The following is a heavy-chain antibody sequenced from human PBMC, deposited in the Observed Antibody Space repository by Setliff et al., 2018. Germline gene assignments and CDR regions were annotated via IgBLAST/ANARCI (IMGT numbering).Heavy chain of an antibody. CDR1: GGSMGSYY. CDR3: ASVRITPYCMDV. V-gene: IGHV4-4*07. Sequence: TSETLSLTCTVSGGSMGSYYWTWIRQSAGKGLEWIGRVYTTGSTTFNPSLNSRVTMSLDKSKTQFSLKLYSVTAADTAVYFCASVRITPYCMDVWGKGTTVTVSS. D-gene: IGHD3-10*01. J-gene: IGHJ6*03. CDR2: VYTTGST.